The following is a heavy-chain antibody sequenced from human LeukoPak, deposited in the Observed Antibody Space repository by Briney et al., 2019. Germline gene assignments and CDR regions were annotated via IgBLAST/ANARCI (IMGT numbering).Heavy chain of an antibody. D-gene: IGHD3-3*01. V-gene: IGHV3-11*04. CDR1: GFTFSDYY. J-gene: IGHJ5*02. CDR2: ISSSGSTI. CDR3: ARRFWSGYYNWFDP. Sequence: GGSLRLSCAASGFTFSDYYMSWIRQAPGKGLEWVSYISSSGSTIYYADSVKGRFTISRDNAKNSLYLQMNSLRAEDTAVYYCARRFWSGYYNWFDPWAREPWSPSPQ.